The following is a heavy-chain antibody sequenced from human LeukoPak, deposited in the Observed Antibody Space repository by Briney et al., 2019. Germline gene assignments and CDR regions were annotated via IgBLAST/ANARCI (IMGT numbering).Heavy chain of an antibody. J-gene: IGHJ4*02. CDR3: LRSHGAY. Sequence: SETLSLTCTVFGGSISSSVYLWAWVRQSPGKGLELIGSIHYSGSTYYNPSLKSRVTIAVDTSKNQFSLNLRSATAADTAVYYCLRSHGAYWGQGALVTVSS. CDR1: GGSISSSVYL. D-gene: IGHD3-10*01. CDR2: IHYSGST. V-gene: IGHV4-39*01.